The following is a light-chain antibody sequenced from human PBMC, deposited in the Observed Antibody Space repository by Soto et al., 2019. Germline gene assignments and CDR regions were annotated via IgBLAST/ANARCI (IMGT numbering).Light chain of an antibody. V-gene: IGKV3-11*01. CDR1: QSVSSY. CDR3: QRRSNWPLT. Sequence: EIVLTQSPATLSLSPGERATLSCRASQSVSSYLACYQQKPGQAPRLLIYDASNRATGIPARFSGSCSGTDFTLTLSSLEPEDFAVYYCQRRSNWPLTFGGGTKVEIK. CDR2: DAS. J-gene: IGKJ4*01.